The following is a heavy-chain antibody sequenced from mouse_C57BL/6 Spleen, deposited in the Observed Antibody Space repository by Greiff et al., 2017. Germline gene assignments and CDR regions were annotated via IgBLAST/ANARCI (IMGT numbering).Heavy chain of an antibody. V-gene: IGHV5-17*01. CDR3: ARPGTGAMGD. Sequence: EVQVVQSGGGLVKPGGSLKLSCAASGFTFSDYGMHWVRQAPENGLEWVAYISSGSSAIYYADTVKGRCTISRDNAKNTLFLQMTSLRSEDTAMYYCARPGTGAMGDWGQGASVTVSS. CDR1: GFTFSDYG. J-gene: IGHJ4*01. D-gene: IGHD3-3*01. CDR2: ISSGSSAI.